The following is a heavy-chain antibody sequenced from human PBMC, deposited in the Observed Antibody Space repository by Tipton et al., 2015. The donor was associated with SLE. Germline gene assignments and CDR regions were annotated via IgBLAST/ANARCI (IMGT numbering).Heavy chain of an antibody. D-gene: IGHD3-22*01. CDR3: ARVKGVITYNWFDP. CDR2: IYHSGST. V-gene: IGHV4-38-2*02. Sequence: TLSLTCTVSGGSISSHYWSWIRQPPGKGLEWIGSIYHSGSTYYNPSLKSRVTISVDTSKNQFSLKLSSVTAADTAVYYCARVKGVITYNWFDPWGQGTLVTVSS. J-gene: IGHJ5*02. CDR1: GGSISSHY.